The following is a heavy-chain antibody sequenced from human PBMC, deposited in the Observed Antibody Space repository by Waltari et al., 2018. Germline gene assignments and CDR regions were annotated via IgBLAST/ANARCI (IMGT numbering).Heavy chain of an antibody. Sequence: QVQLQESGPGLVKPSETLSLTCTVSGGSISNYYWSWIRQPPGKGLEWIGYIYYSGSTSYNPSLKSRVTISVYTSKNQFSLQLSSVTAADTAVYYCARDGGYASGSYLWGQGTLVTVSS. D-gene: IGHD3-10*01. CDR1: GGSISNYY. CDR2: IYYSGST. V-gene: IGHV4-59*12. CDR3: ARDGGYASGSYL. J-gene: IGHJ4*02.